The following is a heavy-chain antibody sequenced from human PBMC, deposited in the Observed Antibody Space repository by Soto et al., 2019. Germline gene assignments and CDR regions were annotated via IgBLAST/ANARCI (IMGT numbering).Heavy chain of an antibody. D-gene: IGHD2-21*02. Sequence: LGGPLRLSCAASGFNFSNHWMHWVRQRPGEGLVWVSRITSDGKSKAYAESVKGRFAISRDNAKNTLYLQMNGLTAEDTAVYYCARESGDWPLNWFDPWGLGTLVTVSS. V-gene: IGHV3-74*01. J-gene: IGHJ5*02. CDR1: GFNFSNHW. CDR2: ITSDGKSK. CDR3: ARESGDWPLNWFDP.